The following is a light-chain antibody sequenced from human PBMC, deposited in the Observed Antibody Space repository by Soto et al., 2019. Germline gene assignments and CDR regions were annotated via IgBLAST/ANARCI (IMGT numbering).Light chain of an antibody. V-gene: IGKV1-33*01. CDR1: QAISNY. CDR3: QQYDNLPLT. Sequence: DIQMTQSPSSLSASVGDRVTITCHASQAISNYLNWYQQKPGKAPKLLIYDASNLETGVPSRFSGSGSGTDFTFTISSLQPEDIATYYCQQYDNLPLTVGGGTKVEIK. CDR2: DAS. J-gene: IGKJ4*01.